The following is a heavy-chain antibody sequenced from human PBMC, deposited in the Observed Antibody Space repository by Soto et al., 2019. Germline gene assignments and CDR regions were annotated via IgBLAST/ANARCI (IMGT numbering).Heavy chain of an antibody. J-gene: IGHJ6*02. CDR3: ARSVDDYYYYYGMDV. V-gene: IGHV1-18*01. CDR1: GYTFTSYG. Sequence: ASVKVSCKASGYTFTSYGISWVRQAPGQGLEWMGWISAYNGKTNYAQKLQGRVTMTTDTSTSTAYMELRSLRSEDTAVYYCARSVDDYYYYYGMDVWGQGTTVTVSS. CDR2: ISAYNGKT.